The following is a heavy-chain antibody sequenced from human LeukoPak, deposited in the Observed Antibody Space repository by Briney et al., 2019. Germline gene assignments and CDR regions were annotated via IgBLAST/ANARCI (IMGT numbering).Heavy chain of an antibody. Sequence: SETLSLTCAVYGGSFSGYYWNWIRQPPGKGLEWIGEINHSGSTNYNPSLKGRVTISVDTSKNQFSLKLSSVTAVDTAVYYCARSRRLKWNLTQGGSGYSRLGPFDYWGQGTLVTVSS. CDR2: INHSGST. J-gene: IGHJ4*02. CDR1: GGSFSGYY. V-gene: IGHV4-34*01. CDR3: ARSRRLKWNLTQGGSGYSRLGPFDY. D-gene: IGHD3-22*01.